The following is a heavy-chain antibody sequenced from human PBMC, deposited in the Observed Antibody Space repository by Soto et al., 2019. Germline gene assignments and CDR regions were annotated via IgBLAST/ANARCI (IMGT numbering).Heavy chain of an antibody. J-gene: IGHJ3*02. Sequence: ASVKVSCKASGYTFTSYYMPWVRQAPGQGLEWMGIINPSGGSTSYAQKFQGRVTMTRDTSTSTVYMELSSLRSEDTAVYYCARDDAPYYYDSTGPSSSAFDIWGQATMVTVSS. D-gene: IGHD3-22*01. CDR1: GYTFTSYY. V-gene: IGHV1-46*01. CDR2: INPSGGST. CDR3: ARDDAPYYYDSTGPSSSAFDI.